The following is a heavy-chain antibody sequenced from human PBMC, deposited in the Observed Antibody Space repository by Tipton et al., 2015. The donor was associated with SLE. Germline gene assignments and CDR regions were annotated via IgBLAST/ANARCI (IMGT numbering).Heavy chain of an antibody. CDR2: IYYSGST. CDR1: GGSISSYY. V-gene: IGHV4-59*01. Sequence: TLSLTCTVSGGSISSYYWSWIRQPPGKGLEWIGYIYYSGSTNYNPSLKSRVTISVDTSKNQFSLKLSSVTAADTAVYYCARSMRVGGEDYWGQGTLVTVSS. D-gene: IGHD4-17*01. J-gene: IGHJ4*02. CDR3: ARSMRVGGEDY.